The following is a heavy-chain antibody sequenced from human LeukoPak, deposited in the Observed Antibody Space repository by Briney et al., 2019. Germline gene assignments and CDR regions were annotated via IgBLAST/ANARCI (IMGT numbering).Heavy chain of an antibody. V-gene: IGHV3-23*01. CDR2: ISNSGVST. J-gene: IGHJ4*02. CDR3: AVNWNVDH. D-gene: IGHD1-1*01. CDR1: GFTFTSYA. Sequence: GGSLRLSCAASGFTFTSYAMTWVRQAPGKGLERVSSISNSGVSTYHADSVKGRFTISRDNSKNTLYLQMNSLRAEDTAVYYCAVNWNVDHWGQGTLVTVSS.